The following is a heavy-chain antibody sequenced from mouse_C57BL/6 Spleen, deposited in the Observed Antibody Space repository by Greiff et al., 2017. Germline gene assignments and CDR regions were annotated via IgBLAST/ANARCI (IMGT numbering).Heavy chain of an antibody. CDR2: INPYNGGT. J-gene: IGHJ2*01. V-gene: IGHV1-19*01. CDR3: ARLTHGFDY. CDR1: GYTFTDYY. Sequence: EVQLKESGPVLVKPGASVKMSCKASGYTFTDYYMNWVKQSHGKSLEWIGVINPYNGGTSYNQKFKGKATLTVDKSSSTAYMELNSLTSEDSAVYYCARLTHGFDYWGQGTTLTVSS. D-gene: IGHD1-1*01.